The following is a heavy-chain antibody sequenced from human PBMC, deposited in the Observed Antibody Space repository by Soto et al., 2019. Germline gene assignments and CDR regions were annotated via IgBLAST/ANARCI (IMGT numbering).Heavy chain of an antibody. J-gene: IGHJ2*01. Sequence: QGQLVQSGAEVKKPGSSVKVSCKASGGSFRTYAINWVRQAPGQGLEWMGGIIPMLAAPTYAQKFQGRLTITADEFEPLVYMEVCSLPSVDTPVYYWARVGRLTPCVIWIFDLWGRGTLVTVAS. CDR2: IIPMLAAP. V-gene: IGHV1-69*01. CDR1: GGSFRTYA. D-gene: IGHD1-1*01. CDR3: ARVGRLTPCVIWIFDL.